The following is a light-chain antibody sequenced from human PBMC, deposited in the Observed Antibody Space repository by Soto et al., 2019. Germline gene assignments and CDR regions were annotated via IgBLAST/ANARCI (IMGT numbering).Light chain of an antibody. J-gene: IGLJ2*01. CDR3: SSYTSTSTLVV. CDR2: EVS. CDR1: SSDVGAYNY. Sequence: QSALTQAASVSGSPGQPITISCTGTSSDVGAYNYVSWYQQHPGKAPKLMIYEVSNRPSGVSKRFSGSKSGNTASLTISGLQAEDEADYYCSSYTSTSTLVVFGGGTQLTVL. V-gene: IGLV2-14*01.